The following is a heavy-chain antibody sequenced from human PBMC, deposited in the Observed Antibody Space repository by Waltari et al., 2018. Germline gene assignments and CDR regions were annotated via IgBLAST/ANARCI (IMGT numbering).Heavy chain of an antibody. V-gene: IGHV3-48*03. CDR2: ISNSGSTT. CDR1: GFTFSIYE. CDR3: ARPSTEYYYYYYYMDV. Sequence: EVQVVESGGGLVQPGGSLRLSCVASGFTFSIYEMTGVRKAPGKGLEWVSYISNSGSTTYYADSVKGRFTISRDNAKNSMYLEMDSLRAEDTAVYYCARPSTEYYYYYYYMDVWGKGTTVTVS. J-gene: IGHJ6*03.